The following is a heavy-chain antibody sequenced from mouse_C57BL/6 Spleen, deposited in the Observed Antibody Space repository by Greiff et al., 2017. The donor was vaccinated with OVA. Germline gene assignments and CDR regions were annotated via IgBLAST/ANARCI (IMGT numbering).Heavy chain of an antibody. D-gene: IGHD2-5*01. V-gene: IGHV1-55*01. Sequence: QVQLKESGAELVKPGASVKMSCKASGYTFTSYWITWVKQRPGQGLEWIGDIYPGSGCTNYNEKFKSKATLTVDTSSSTAYMQLSSLTSEDSAVYYCARSRIYYSNYEYIDVWGTGTTVTVSS. J-gene: IGHJ1*03. CDR3: ARSRIYYSNYEYIDV. CDR2: IYPGSGCT. CDR1: GYTFTSYW.